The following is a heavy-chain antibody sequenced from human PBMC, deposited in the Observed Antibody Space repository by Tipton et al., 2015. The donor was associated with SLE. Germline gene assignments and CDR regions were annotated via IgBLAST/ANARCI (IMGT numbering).Heavy chain of an antibody. J-gene: IGHJ4*02. V-gene: IGHV4-59*01. CDR3: ARDSARGGSLDY. CDR2: IYYSGST. D-gene: IGHD1-26*01. Sequence: TLSLTCTVSGGSISSYYWSWIRQLPGKGLEWIGYIYYSGSTNYNPSLKSRVTISVDTSKNQFSLKLSSVTAADTAVYYCARDSARGGSLDYWGQGTLVTVSS. CDR1: GGSISSYY.